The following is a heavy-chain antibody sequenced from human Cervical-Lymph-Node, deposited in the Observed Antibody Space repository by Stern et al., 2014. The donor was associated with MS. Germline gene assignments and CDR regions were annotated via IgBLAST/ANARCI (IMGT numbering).Heavy chain of an antibody. CDR1: GFTVSNNY. D-gene: IGHD6-6*01. V-gene: IGHV3-66*02. CDR3: ATRNIGTRGY. J-gene: IGHJ4*02. Sequence: VHLVESGGGLVQPGGSLRLSCAASGFTVSNNYMTLVRHGPGMGLEWVSIIYSGGNTYYADSVKGRFTISRDNSKNTLYLQMNSLRPEDTAVYYCATRNIGTRGYWGQGALVTVSS. CDR2: IYSGGNT.